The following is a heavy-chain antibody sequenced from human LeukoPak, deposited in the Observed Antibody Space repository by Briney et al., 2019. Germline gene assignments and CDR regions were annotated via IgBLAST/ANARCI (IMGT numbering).Heavy chain of an antibody. Sequence: GSLRLSCAASGFPVSSSSMNWVRLGPGKGLEWVSVISSDGNTYYADSVKGRFTISRDNSRNTLSLQMHGLRADDTAVYYCARGQEQFSSPWQWGPRRKNFYYYGMDVWGQGTTVTVSS. CDR1: GFPVSSSS. CDR3: ARGQEQFSSPWQWGPRRKNFYYYGMDV. J-gene: IGHJ6*02. D-gene: IGHD6-19*01. CDR2: ISSDGNT. V-gene: IGHV3-66*01.